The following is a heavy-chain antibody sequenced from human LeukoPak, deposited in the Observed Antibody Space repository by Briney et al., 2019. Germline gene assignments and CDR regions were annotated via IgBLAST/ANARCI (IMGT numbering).Heavy chain of an antibody. Sequence: GGSLRPSCAASGFTFSSYAMSWVRQAPGKGLEWVSAISGSGGSTYYADSVKGRFTISRDNSKNTLYLQMNSLRAEDTAVYYCAKDLDSPPSMVRGVITDYWGQGTLVTVSS. CDR2: ISGSGGST. CDR3: AKDLDSPPSMVRGVITDY. CDR1: GFTFSSYA. V-gene: IGHV3-23*01. J-gene: IGHJ4*02. D-gene: IGHD3-10*01.